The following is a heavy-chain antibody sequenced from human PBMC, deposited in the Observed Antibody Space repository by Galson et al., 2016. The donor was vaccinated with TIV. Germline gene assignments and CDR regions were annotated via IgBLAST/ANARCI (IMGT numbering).Heavy chain of an antibody. CDR3: ARQGPTKGSLGY. D-gene: IGHD1-26*01. CDR1: RYDFAGHW. J-gene: IGHJ4*02. CDR2: IFPGDSDT. V-gene: IGHV5-51*01. Sequence: QSGAEVKKPGESLKISCKGSRYDFAGHWIGWVRQMPGKGPEWMGIIFPGDSDTRYSPSFQGQVTISADKSISTVYLQWSSLKASDAAMYYCARQGPTKGSLGYWGQGTLLTVSS.